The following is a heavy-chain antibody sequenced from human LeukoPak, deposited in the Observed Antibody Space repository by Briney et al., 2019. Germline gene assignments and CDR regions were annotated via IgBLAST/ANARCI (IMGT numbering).Heavy chain of an antibody. D-gene: IGHD3-10*01. V-gene: IGHV3-74*01. Sequence: GGSLRLSCADSGFSFSVFWMHWVRQVPGKGLVWVSRIRSDGSTTDYADSVKGRFSISRDNAKNTLYLQMNSLRVDDTAVYYCARAGKTNELDYWGQGTLVTVSS. CDR1: GFSFSVFW. CDR3: ARAGKTNELDY. J-gene: IGHJ4*02. CDR2: IRSDGSTT.